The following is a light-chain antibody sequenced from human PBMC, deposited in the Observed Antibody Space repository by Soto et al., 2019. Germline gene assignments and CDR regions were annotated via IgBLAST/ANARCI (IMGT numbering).Light chain of an antibody. J-gene: IGLJ1*01. CDR1: SSDVGLYNY. Sequence: LTQPASVSGSPGQSITISCTGTSSDVGLYNYVSSYRHLPGKAPKLIIYDVSNRPSWVSNRLSGSKSANTASVTISGLQSEEAADYCCNSYSSRGTYVFGTGAKVTVL. V-gene: IGLV2-14*03. CDR2: DVS. CDR3: NSYSSRGTYV.